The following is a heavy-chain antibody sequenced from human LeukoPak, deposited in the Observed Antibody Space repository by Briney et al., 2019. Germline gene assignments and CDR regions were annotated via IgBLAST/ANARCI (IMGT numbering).Heavy chain of an antibody. CDR1: GFSLSTYW. CDR3: AKAPVTTCRGAFCYPFDY. D-gene: IGHD2-15*01. CDR2: IKQDESEK. Sequence: GGSLRLSCAASGFSLSTYWMSWVRHAPGRGLEWVANIKQDESEKDYVDSVKGRVTISRDSSKNTLFLQMNRLRPEDAAVYYCAKAPVTTCRGAFCYPFDYWGLGTLVTVSS. V-gene: IGHV3-7*03. J-gene: IGHJ4*02.